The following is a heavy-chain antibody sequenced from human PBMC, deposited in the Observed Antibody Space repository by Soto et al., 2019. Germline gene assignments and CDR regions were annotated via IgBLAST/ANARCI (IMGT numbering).Heavy chain of an antibody. CDR1: GYTFTGYY. J-gene: IGHJ3*02. D-gene: IGHD3-3*01. V-gene: IGHV1-2*04. Sequence: ASVKVSCKASGYTFTGYYMHWVRQAPGQGLEWMGWINPNSGGTNYAQKFQGWVTMTRDTSISTAYMELSRLRSDDTAVYYCARGGGLWSGYYVDAFEIWGQGTMVTVSS. CDR3: ARGGGLWSGYYVDAFEI. CDR2: INPNSGGT.